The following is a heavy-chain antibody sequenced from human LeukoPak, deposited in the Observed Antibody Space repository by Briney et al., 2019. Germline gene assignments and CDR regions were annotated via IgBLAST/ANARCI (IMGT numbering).Heavy chain of an antibody. J-gene: IGHJ4*02. CDR3: SNGVIEGAFDY. V-gene: IGHV5-51*01. CDR2: IYPDDTDI. D-gene: IGHD1-26*01. Sequence: LGVSLKISWIGAGSDLATYSIGWVRQMPRKWLDLMRLIYPDDTDIIYIPSFQGQVTISPDASISTAYLQWSSLKASDTAMYYCSNGVIEGAFDYWGQGTLVTASS. CDR1: GSDLATYS.